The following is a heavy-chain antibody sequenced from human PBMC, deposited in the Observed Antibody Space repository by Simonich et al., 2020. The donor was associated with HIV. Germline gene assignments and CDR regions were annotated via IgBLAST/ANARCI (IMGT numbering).Heavy chain of an antibody. CDR1: GGSFSGYY. J-gene: IGHJ4*02. D-gene: IGHD3-9*01. CDR2: INHSEST. Sequence: QVQLQQWGAGLLKPSETLSLTCAVFGGSFSGYYWSWIRQPPGKGLEWIGEINHSESTKYTPSHKSRVTITVDTSKNQFSLKLTAVTAADTAVYYCAKVARYFDWYSTAFDYWGQGTLVTVSS. V-gene: IGHV4-34*02. CDR3: AKVARYFDWYSTAFDY.